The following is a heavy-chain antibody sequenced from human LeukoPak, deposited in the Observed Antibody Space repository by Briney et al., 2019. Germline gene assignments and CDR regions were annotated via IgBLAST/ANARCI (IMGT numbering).Heavy chain of an antibody. CDR3: ARAEIAVAGMGYYYYGMDV. CDR1: GFIFTNYF. CDR2: IKHDGSEK. D-gene: IGHD6-19*01. J-gene: IGHJ6*02. Sequence: GGSLRLSCAASGFIFTNYFMSWVRQAPGKGLEWVASIKHDGSEKYYVDSVKGRFTISRDNAKNSLYLQMNSLRAEDTAVYYCARAEIAVAGMGYYYYGMDVWGQGTTVTVSS. V-gene: IGHV3-7*01.